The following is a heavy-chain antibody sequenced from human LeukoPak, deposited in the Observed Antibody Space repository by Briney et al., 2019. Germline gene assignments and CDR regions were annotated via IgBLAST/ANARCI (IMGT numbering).Heavy chain of an antibody. J-gene: IGHJ4*02. Sequence: GGSLXLSCAASGFTFSSYAMSWVRQAPGKGLEWVAGISGSGGSTYYADSVKGRFTISRDNSKNTLYLQMNSLRAEDTAVYYCAKGSHGIVVVTADLDYWGQGTLVTVSS. V-gene: IGHV3-23*01. CDR3: AKGSHGIVVVTADLDY. CDR1: GFTFSSYA. CDR2: ISGSGGST. D-gene: IGHD2-21*02.